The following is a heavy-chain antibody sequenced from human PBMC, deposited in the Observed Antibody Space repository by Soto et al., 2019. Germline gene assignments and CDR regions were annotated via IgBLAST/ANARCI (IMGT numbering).Heavy chain of an antibody. CDR1: GFSLSTSGVG. D-gene: IGHD3-10*01. V-gene: IGHV2-5*02. CDR3: AHRHEYYYGSGFRY. Sequence: SGPTLVKPTPPLTLTCTFSGFSLSTSGVGVGWIRQPPGKALEWLALIYLDDDKRYSPSLKSRLNITKDSSKNQMVLTMTNMDPVDTATYYCAHRHEYYYGSGFRYWGQGTLVTVSS. J-gene: IGHJ4*02. CDR2: IYLDDDK.